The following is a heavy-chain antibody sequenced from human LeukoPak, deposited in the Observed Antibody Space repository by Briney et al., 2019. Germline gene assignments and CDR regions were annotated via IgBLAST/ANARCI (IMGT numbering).Heavy chain of an antibody. Sequence: PGGSLRLSCAASGFTFSSYWMHWVRQAPGKGLVWVSRINSDGSSTTYADSVKGRFTISRDNAKNTLYLQMNNLRAEDTAVYYCARNMVRGYEDAFDIWGQGTMVTVSS. D-gene: IGHD3-10*01. CDR1: GFTFSSYW. V-gene: IGHV3-74*01. J-gene: IGHJ3*02. CDR2: INSDGSST. CDR3: ARNMVRGYEDAFDI.